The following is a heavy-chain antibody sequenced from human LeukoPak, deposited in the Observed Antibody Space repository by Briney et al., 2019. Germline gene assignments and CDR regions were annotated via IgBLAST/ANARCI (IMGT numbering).Heavy chain of an antibody. V-gene: IGHV1-46*01. J-gene: IGHJ4*02. D-gene: IGHD3-22*01. CDR2: INPSGGST. CDR1: VYTFTSYY. CDR3: ARDFYYYDSSGMNDY. Sequence: GASVKVSRKPSVYTFTSYYMHCVRDAPGQGLEWMGVINPSGGSTSSAQTFQGRVTMTRDTSTSTLYMALSSLRTDGTAVYYCARDFYYYDSSGMNDYWGQGTLVTVSS.